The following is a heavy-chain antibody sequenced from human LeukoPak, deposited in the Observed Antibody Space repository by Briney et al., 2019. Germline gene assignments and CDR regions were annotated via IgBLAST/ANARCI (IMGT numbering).Heavy chain of an antibody. V-gene: IGHV3-23*01. CDR2: IASDGFMA. D-gene: IGHD3/OR15-3a*01. J-gene: IGHJ5*02. Sequence: SGGSLRLSCAASGFTFTSYPMNWVRQAPGKGLEWVATIASDGFMAYYADSLKGRFVISRDNSQQTIYLQMNSLRADDTAVYYRAKDLFLFFGDTRGQGTLVTVCS. CDR1: GFTFTSYP. CDR3: AKDLFLFFGDT.